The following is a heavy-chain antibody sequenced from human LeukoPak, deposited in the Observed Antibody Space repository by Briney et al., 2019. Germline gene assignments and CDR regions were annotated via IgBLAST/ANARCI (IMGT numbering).Heavy chain of an antibody. J-gene: IGHJ5*02. Sequence: SETLSLTCTVSGGSISSYYWSWIRQPPGKGLEWIGYIYYSGSTNYNPSLKSRVTISVDTSKNQFSLKLSSVTAADTAVYYCAVMLWFGEGFDPWGQGTLVTVSS. D-gene: IGHD3-10*01. CDR1: GGSISSYY. V-gene: IGHV4-59*01. CDR3: AVMLWFGEGFDP. CDR2: IYYSGST.